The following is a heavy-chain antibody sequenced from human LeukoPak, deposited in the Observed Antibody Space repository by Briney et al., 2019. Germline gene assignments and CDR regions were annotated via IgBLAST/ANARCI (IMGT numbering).Heavy chain of an antibody. CDR1: GFTFSSYA. V-gene: IGHV3-23*01. D-gene: IGHD2-2*01. J-gene: IGHJ4*02. Sequence: GGSLRLSCAASGFTFSSYAMSWVRQAPGKGLEWVSAISGSGGSTYYADSVKGRFTISRDNAKNTVYLQMNSLRVEDTAVYYCVRGLSGYASSLGYWGQGTLVTVSS. CDR3: VRGLSGYASSLGY. CDR2: ISGSGGST.